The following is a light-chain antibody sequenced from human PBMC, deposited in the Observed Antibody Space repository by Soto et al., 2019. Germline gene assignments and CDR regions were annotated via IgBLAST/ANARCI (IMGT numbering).Light chain of an antibody. CDR1: SIDVGGYNY. Sequence: QSALSQPPSASGSPGQSVTISCTGTSIDVGGYNYVAWYQQHPGKAPKVLIYEVTKRPSGVPDRFSGSKSGNTASLTVSGLQADDEADYYCCSYAGNYLYLFATGTKATVL. J-gene: IGLJ1*01. CDR2: EVT. CDR3: CSYAGNYLYL. V-gene: IGLV2-8*01.